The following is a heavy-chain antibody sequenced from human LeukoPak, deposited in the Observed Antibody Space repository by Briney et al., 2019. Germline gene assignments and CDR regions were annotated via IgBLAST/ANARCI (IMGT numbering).Heavy chain of an antibody. V-gene: IGHV1-18*01. D-gene: IGHD4-23*01. CDR3: ARGSPTLDYGGNSGDY. CDR1: GYTFTSYG. CDR2: ISAYNGNT. Sequence: ASVKVSCKASGYTFTSYGISWVRQAPGQGLEWMGWISAYNGNTNYAQKLQGRVTMTTDTSTSTAYMELRSLRSDDTAVYYCARGSPTLDYGGNSGDYWGQGTLVTVSS. J-gene: IGHJ4*02.